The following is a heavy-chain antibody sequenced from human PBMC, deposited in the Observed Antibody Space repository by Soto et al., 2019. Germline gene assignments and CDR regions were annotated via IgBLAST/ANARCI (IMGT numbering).Heavy chain of an antibody. CDR1: GFTFSSYA. D-gene: IGHD3-10*01. V-gene: IGHV3-23*01. CDR3: APFGEQLARCTFDI. CDR2: ISGSGGST. J-gene: IGHJ3*02. Sequence: GGSLRLSCAASGFTFSSYAMSWVRQAPGKGLEWVSAISGSGGSTYYADSVKGRFTISRDNSKNTLYLQMNSLSAADTYLYYCAPFGEQLARCTFDIWGQGTMVTVSS.